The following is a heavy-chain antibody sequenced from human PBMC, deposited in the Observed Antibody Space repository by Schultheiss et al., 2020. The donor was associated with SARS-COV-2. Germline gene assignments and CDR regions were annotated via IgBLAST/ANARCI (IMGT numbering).Heavy chain of an antibody. Sequence: GGSLRLSCAASGFTFDDYAMHWVRQAPGKGLEWVSGISWNSGSIGYADSVKGRFTISRDNAKNTLYLQMNSLRAGDTAVYYCARGPKGDWRRYYYMDVWGKGTTVTVSS. V-gene: IGHV3-9*01. D-gene: IGHD3/OR15-3a*01. CDR2: ISWNSGSI. CDR1: GFTFDDYA. CDR3: ARGPKGDWRRYYYMDV. J-gene: IGHJ6*03.